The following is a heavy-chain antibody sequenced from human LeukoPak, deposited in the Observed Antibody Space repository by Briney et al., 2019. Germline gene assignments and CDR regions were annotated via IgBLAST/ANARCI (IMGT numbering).Heavy chain of an antibody. CDR3: ATVPY. CDR2: ISGSGTKT. V-gene: IGHV3-23*01. J-gene: IGHJ4*02. D-gene: IGHD2-2*01. Sequence: GGSLRLSCAVSGLTFSNYAMTWVRQAPGKGLECVSLISGSGTKTYYADSVKGRFTISRDNSKNTLYLQMNSLRAEDTAVYYCATVPYWGQGTLVTVSS. CDR1: GLTFSNYA.